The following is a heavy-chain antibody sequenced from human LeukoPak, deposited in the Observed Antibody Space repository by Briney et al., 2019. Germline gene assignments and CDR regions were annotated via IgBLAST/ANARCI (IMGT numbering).Heavy chain of an antibody. CDR3: ASPRVGYYYDSSGYDY. D-gene: IGHD3-22*01. J-gene: IGHJ4*02. CDR1: GFTFSSYS. Sequence: PGGSLRLSCAASGFTFSSYSMNWVRQAPGKGLEWVSYISSSSSTIYYADSVKGRFTISRDNAKNSLYLQMNSLRAEDTAVYYCASPRVGYYYDSSGYDYWGQGTLVTVSS. V-gene: IGHV3-48*04. CDR2: ISSSSSTI.